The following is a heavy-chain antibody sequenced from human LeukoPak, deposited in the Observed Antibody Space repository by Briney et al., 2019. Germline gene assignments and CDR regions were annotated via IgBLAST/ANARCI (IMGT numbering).Heavy chain of an antibody. V-gene: IGHV3-33*01. J-gene: IGHJ4*02. CDR2: IWYDGSNK. Sequence: PGGSLRLSCAASGFTFSSYGMHWVRQAPGKGLEWVAVIWYDGSNKYYADSVKGRFTISRDNSKNTLYLQMNSLRAEDTAVYYCARAMVRGVTPDYWGQGTLVTVSS. CDR1: GFTFSSYG. D-gene: IGHD3-10*01. CDR3: ARAMVRGVTPDY.